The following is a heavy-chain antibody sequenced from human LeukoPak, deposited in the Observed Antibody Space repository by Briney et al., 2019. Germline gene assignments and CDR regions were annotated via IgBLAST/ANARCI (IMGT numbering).Heavy chain of an antibody. CDR3: ARGGGYDFWSGYGTYYFDY. CDR1: GGSISSYY. V-gene: IGHV4-59*01. J-gene: IGHJ4*02. CDR2: IYYSGST. D-gene: IGHD3-3*01. Sequence: SETLSLTCTVSGGSISSYYWSWIRQPPGKGLEWIGYIYYSGSTNYNPSLKSRVTISVDTSKNQFSLKLSSVPAADTAMYYCARGGGYDFWSGYGTYYFDYWGQGTLVTVSS.